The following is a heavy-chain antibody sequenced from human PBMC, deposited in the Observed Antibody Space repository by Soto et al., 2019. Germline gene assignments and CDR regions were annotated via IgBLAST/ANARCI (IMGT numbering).Heavy chain of an antibody. CDR2: IWSDGNNR. Sequence: QVPLVESGGGVVQPGRSLRLSCAASGFMFSNHGMHWVRQAPGKGLEWVAVIWSDGNNRYYADSVKGRFTISRDNSKNTLYLQMNSLRAEDTAVYYCVRGDNWNDEASDYWGQGTLVTVSS. CDR1: GFMFSNHG. D-gene: IGHD1-1*01. J-gene: IGHJ4*02. CDR3: VRGDNWNDEASDY. V-gene: IGHV3-33*01.